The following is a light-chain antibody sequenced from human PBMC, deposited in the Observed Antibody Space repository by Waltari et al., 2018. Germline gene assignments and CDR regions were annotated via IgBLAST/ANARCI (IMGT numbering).Light chain of an antibody. CDR1: SSNIGSHY. Sequence: QSVLTQPPSASGTPGQRVTISCSGSSSNIGSHYVYWYQQFPRTTPKLLIYRNNQRPSGVSDRFSGSKSGTSASLAISGLRSDDEADYYCAVWDDSLSGRVFGGGTKLTVL. J-gene: IGLJ3*02. CDR2: RNN. CDR3: AVWDDSLSGRV. V-gene: IGLV1-47*01.